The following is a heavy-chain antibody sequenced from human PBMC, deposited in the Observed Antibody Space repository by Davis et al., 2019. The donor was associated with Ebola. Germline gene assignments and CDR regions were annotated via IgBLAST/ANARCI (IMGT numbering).Heavy chain of an antibody. V-gene: IGHV4-34*01. Sequence: GSLRLSCAVYGGSFSGYYWSWIRQPPGKGLEWIGEINHSGSTNYNPSLKSRVTISVDTSKNQFSLKLNSVTAADTAVYYCARGGLWRYDSSGYYSYWGQGTLVTVSS. CDR1: GGSFSGYY. CDR3: ARGGLWRYDSSGYYSY. D-gene: IGHD3-22*01. J-gene: IGHJ4*02. CDR2: INHSGST.